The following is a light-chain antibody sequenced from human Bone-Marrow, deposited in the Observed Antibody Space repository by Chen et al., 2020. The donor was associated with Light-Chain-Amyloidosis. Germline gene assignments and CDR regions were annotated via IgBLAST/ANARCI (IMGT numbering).Light chain of an antibody. Sequence: NFMLTQPHSVSESPGMPVIISCTPSSGSIATNYVQWYQQRPGSSPTTVIYEDDQRPSGVPDRFSGSIDRSSNSASLTISGLKTEDEADYYCQSYQGSSQGVFGGGTKLTVL. V-gene: IGLV6-57*01. CDR2: EDD. J-gene: IGLJ3*02. CDR3: QSYQGSSQGV. CDR1: SGSIATNY.